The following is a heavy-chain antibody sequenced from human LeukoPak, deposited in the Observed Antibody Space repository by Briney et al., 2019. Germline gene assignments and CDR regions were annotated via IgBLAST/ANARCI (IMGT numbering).Heavy chain of an antibody. V-gene: IGHV4-59*01. CDR2: IYYNGNT. CDR1: DGSINSYY. CDR3: ARGRSNYYGMDV. Sequence: SETLSLTCSVSDGSINSYYWNWIRRPPGKGLEWIGYIYYNGNTNYTPSLKSRVTMSVDTSKNLFSLKVSSVTAADTAVYYCARGRSNYYGMDVWGQGTTVTVSS. J-gene: IGHJ6*02. D-gene: IGHD1-26*01.